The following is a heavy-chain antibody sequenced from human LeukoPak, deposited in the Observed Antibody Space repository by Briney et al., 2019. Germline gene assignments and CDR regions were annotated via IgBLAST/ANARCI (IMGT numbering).Heavy chain of an antibody. CDR1: GFMFSRLG. V-gene: IGHV3-33*06. D-gene: IGHD3-16*01. CDR2: IWHDGSVE. Sequence: PGGSLRLSCAASGFMFSRLGMQWVRQAPGEGLEWVAMIWHDGSVEEYADSVKGRFTISRDNSQNTLYLQMNSLRDDDTVVYYCAKEGDQFRGYLDAWGKGTTVTVSS. J-gene: IGHJ6*03. CDR3: AKEGDQFRGYLDA.